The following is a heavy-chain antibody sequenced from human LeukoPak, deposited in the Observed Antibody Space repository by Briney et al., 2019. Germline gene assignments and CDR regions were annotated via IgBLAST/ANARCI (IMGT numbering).Heavy chain of an antibody. J-gene: IGHJ4*02. CDR3: ATKGYCSGGSCYPRLFDY. D-gene: IGHD2-15*01. Sequence: SETLSFTCAVYGGSFSGYYWSWIRQPPGKGLKWIGEINHSGSTNYNPSLKSRVTISVDTSKNQFSLKLSSVTAADTAVYYCATKGYCSGGSCYPRLFDYWGQGTLVTVSS. V-gene: IGHV4-34*01. CDR1: GGSFSGYY. CDR2: INHSGST.